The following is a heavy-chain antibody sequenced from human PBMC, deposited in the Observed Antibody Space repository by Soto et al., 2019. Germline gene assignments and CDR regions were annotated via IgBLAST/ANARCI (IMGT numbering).Heavy chain of an antibody. V-gene: IGHV3-7*03. D-gene: IGHD7-27*01. J-gene: IGHJ3*02. CDR3: AISLLGPMAFDM. CDR2: INHDGSET. CDR1: GFIFTNYW. Sequence: EVQLVESGGDLVQPGGSLRLSCAASGFIFTNYWMTWVRQAPGKGLEWVANINHDGSETYYLDSVKGRFAISRDNAKNSLVLQMNSLRDEDTAIYYCAISLLGPMAFDMWGHGTLVAVSS.